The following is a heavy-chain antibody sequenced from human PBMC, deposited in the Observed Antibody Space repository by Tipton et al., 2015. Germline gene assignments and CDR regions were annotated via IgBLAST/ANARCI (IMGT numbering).Heavy chain of an antibody. CDR2: IWYDESHK. Sequence: SLRLSCAASGFDFSIYGMHWVRQAPGKGLEWVAVIWYDESHKFYADSVEGRFTISRDNSKNTVYLQMNSLRAEDTAVYYCAREDFTDFDYWGQGTLVTVSS. V-gene: IGHV3-33*08. J-gene: IGHJ4*02. CDR1: GFDFSIYG. D-gene: IGHD2/OR15-2a*01. CDR3: AREDFTDFDY.